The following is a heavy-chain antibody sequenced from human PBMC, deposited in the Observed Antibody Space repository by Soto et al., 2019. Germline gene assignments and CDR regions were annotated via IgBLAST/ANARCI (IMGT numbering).Heavy chain of an antibody. CDR2: IYPGDSDT. V-gene: IGHV5-51*01. Sequence: GESLKISCKGSGYSFTSYWIGWVRQMPGKGLEWMGIIYPGDSDTRYSPSFQGQVTISADKSISTAYLQWSSLKASDTAMYYCARLYMVTLGISYYVPGVGWFDPSGQCRLDTVSS. D-gene: IGHD2-21*02. J-gene: IGHJ5*02. CDR1: GYSFTSYW. CDR3: ARLYMVTLGISYYVPGVGWFDP.